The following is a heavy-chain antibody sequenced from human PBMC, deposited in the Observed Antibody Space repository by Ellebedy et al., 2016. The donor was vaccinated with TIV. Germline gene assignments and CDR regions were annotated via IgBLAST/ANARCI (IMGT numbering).Heavy chain of an antibody. CDR3: ARDRGLAARPGSYGMDV. CDR1: GGTFSSYA. Sequence: SVKVSXKASGGTFSSYAISWVRQAPGQGLEWMGGIIPIFGTANYAQKFQGRVTITADESTSTAYMELSSLRSEDTAVYYCARDRGLAARPGSYGMDVWGQGTTVTVSS. D-gene: IGHD6-6*01. CDR2: IIPIFGTA. J-gene: IGHJ6*02. V-gene: IGHV1-69*13.